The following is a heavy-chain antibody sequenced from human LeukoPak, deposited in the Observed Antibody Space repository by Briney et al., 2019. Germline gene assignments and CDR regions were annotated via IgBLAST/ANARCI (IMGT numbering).Heavy chain of an antibody. V-gene: IGHV3-23*01. CDR2: ISGSGGNT. J-gene: IGHJ4*02. CDR3: AKASSGWEFDY. CDR1: GFTFSSFA. Sequence: GGSLRLSCAASGFTFSSFAMSWVRQAPGKGLEWGSGISGSGGNTYYADSVKGRFTISRDNSKNTLYLQMNSLRAEDTAVYYCAKASSGWEFDYWGQGTLVTVSS. D-gene: IGHD6-19*01.